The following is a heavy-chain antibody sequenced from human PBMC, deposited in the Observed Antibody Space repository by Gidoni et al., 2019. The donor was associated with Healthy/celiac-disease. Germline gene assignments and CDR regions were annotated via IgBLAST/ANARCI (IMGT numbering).Heavy chain of an antibody. CDR2: IVSNDEK. D-gene: IGHD7-27*01. J-gene: IGHJ5*02. V-gene: IGHV2-26*01. CDR3: ARIRHISLNTGGPGRGWFDP. CDR1: GFSPTTARLG. Sequence: QVTLKESGPVLVKPSETLTLTFTAPGFSPTTARLGVSWIRQPPGKALEWLAHIVSNDEKSYSTSLKSRLTISKDTSKSQVVLTMTNMDPVDTATYYCARIRHISLNTGGPGRGWFDPWGQGTLVTVSS.